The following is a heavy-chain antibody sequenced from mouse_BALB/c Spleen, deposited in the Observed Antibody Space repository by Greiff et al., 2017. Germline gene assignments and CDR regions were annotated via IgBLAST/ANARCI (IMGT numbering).Heavy chain of an antibody. CDR2: ISDGGSYT. Sequence: EVKLMESGGGLVKPGGSLKLSCAASGFTFSDYYMYWVRQTPEKRLEWVATISDGGSYTYYPDSVKGRFTISRDNAKNNLYLQMSSLKSEDTAMYYCARGHDYADYWGQGTTLTVSS. D-gene: IGHD2-4*01. J-gene: IGHJ2*01. CDR1: GFTFSDYY. V-gene: IGHV5-4*02. CDR3: ARGHDYADY.